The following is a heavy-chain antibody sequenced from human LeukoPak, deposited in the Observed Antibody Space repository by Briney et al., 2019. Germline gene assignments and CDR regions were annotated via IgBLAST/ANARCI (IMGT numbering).Heavy chain of an antibody. D-gene: IGHD4-17*01. V-gene: IGHV1-2*02. Sequence: ASVKVSCKASGYTFTGYYMHWVRQAPGQGLEWMGWINPNSGGTNYAQKFQGRVTMTRDTSISTAYMELSRLRSDDTAVYYCARDRRPPRNYGDYVHSKQTGTLDYWGQGTLVTVSS. CDR1: GYTFTGYY. J-gene: IGHJ4*02. CDR2: INPNSGGT. CDR3: ARDRRPPRNYGDYVHSKQTGTLDY.